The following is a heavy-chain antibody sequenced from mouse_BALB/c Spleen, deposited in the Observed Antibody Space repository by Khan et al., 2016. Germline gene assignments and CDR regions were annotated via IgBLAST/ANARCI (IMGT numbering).Heavy chain of an antibody. CDR1: GFTFSNYW. D-gene: IGHD2-10*02. CDR2: IRLKYNNYAT. CDR3: TRRGYGNAY. Sequence: EVKLEVSGGGLVQPGGSMKLSCVASGFTFSNYWMNWVRQSPEKGLEWVAEIRLKYNNYATHYAESVKGRVNISRDDSKSSVYLQLNNVRAEDTGMYYCTRRGYGNAYWGQGTTLTVSS. V-gene: IGHV6-6*02. J-gene: IGHJ2*01.